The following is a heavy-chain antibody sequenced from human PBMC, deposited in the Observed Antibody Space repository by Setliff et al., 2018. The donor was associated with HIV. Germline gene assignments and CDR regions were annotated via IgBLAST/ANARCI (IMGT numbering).Heavy chain of an antibody. CDR1: GGSITSSLYY. Sequence: SETLSLTCTVSGGSITSSLYYWTWIRQHPGKGLEWIGYFYYSGFTYYNPSLKSRVTISIDTSNNQFSLKLKSVTAADTAVYYCASLYNWNPRGGVGGAFDIWGQGTMVTVSS. CDR2: FYYSGFT. D-gene: IGHD1-20*01. CDR3: ASLYNWNPRGGVGGAFDI. J-gene: IGHJ3*02. V-gene: IGHV4-31*03.